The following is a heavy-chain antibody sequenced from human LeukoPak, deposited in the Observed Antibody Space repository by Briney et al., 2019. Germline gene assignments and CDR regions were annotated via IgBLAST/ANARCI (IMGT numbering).Heavy chain of an antibody. CDR3: ARDHGSTSWYYF. CDR2: ISGSGGST. CDR1: GFTFSSYA. D-gene: IGHD6-13*01. J-gene: IGHJ4*02. Sequence: GGPLRLSCAASGFTFSSYAMSWVRQAPGKGLEWVSAISGSGGSTYYADSVKGRFTISRDNSKNTLYLQMNSLRAEDTAVYYCARDHGSTSWYYFWGQGTLVTVSS. V-gene: IGHV3-23*01.